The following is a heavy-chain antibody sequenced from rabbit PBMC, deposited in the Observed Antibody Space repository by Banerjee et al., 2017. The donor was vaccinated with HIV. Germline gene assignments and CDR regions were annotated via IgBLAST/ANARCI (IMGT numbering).Heavy chain of an antibody. CDR1: GFSFSSSYW. D-gene: IGHD8-1*01. CDR2: INTSSGNI. CDR3: AREDGSSLVAFNL. J-gene: IGHJ4*01. V-gene: IGHV1S40*01. Sequence: QSLEESGGDLVKPGASLTLTCTASGFSFSSSYWICWVRQAPGKGLEWIACINTSSGNIVYATWAKGRFTISKTSWTTVTLQMTSLTAADTATYFCAREDGSSLVAFNLWGPGTLVTVS.